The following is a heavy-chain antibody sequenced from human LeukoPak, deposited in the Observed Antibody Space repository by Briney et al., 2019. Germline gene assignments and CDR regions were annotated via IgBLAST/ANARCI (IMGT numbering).Heavy chain of an antibody. CDR1: GFTFSSYG. Sequence: GGSLRLSCAASGFTFSSYGMSWVRQAPGKGLEWVSAISGSGGSTYYADSVKGRFTISRDNAKNTLYLQMNSLRAEDTAVYYCARDGYYYDSSPTFDYWGQGTLVTVSS. D-gene: IGHD3-22*01. CDR2: ISGSGGST. V-gene: IGHV3-23*01. CDR3: ARDGYYYDSSPTFDY. J-gene: IGHJ4*02.